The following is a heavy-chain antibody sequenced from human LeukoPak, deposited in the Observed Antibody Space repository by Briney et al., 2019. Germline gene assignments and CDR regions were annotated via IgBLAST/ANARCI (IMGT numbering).Heavy chain of an antibody. J-gene: IGHJ4*02. D-gene: IGHD3-22*01. Sequence: SETLSIICTVSGGSISGYYWSWIRQPARKGLEWIGRIYTSGSTIYSPSLQSRVTMSVDTSRNQFSLKLSSATAADTAAYYCARDVDYYDSNEPRGVFDYWGQGTLVTVSS. V-gene: IGHV4-4*07. CDR1: GGSISGYY. CDR2: IYTSGST. CDR3: ARDVDYYDSNEPRGVFDY.